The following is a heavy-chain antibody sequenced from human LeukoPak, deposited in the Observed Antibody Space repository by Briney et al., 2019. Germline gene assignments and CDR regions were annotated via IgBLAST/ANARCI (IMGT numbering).Heavy chain of an antibody. Sequence: SETLSLTCTVSGGSSSSGDYYWSWIRQPPGKGLEWIGYIYYSGSTYYNPSLKSRATISVDTSKNQFSLKLSSVTAADTAVYYCARVPRLWFGTHYYYYYMDVWGKGTTVTVSS. CDR1: GGSSSSGDYY. J-gene: IGHJ6*03. V-gene: IGHV4-30-4*08. CDR2: IYYSGST. CDR3: ARVPRLWFGTHYYYYYMDV. D-gene: IGHD3-10*01.